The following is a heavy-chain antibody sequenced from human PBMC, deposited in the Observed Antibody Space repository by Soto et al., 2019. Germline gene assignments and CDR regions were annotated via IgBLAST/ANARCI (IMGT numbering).Heavy chain of an antibody. CDR1: GGSISSYY. J-gene: IGHJ4*02. Sequence: QVQLQESGPGLVKPSETLSLTCTVSGGSISSYYWSWVRQPPGKGLEWIGYIYYSGNTNYNSSLRXRXTTXLDTSKNQFSLKLSSVTAADTAVYYCARGQSTWHYWGQGTLVTVSS. CDR2: IYYSGNT. V-gene: IGHV4-59*08. CDR3: ARGQSTWHY.